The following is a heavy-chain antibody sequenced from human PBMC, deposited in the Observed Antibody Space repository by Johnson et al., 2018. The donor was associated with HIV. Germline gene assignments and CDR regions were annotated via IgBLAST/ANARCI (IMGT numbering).Heavy chain of an antibody. J-gene: IGHJ3*02. V-gene: IGHV3-30*02. Sequence: QVQLVESGGGVVQPGGSLRLSCAASVFTFSSYGMHWVRQAPGKGLEWVAFIRYDGSNKYYADSVKGRFTISSDNSKNTLYLQMNSLRAEDTAVYYCAKARGYDPYDAFDIWGQGTMVTVSS. CDR3: AKARGYDPYDAFDI. CDR1: VFTFSSYG. CDR2: IRYDGSNK. D-gene: IGHD5-12*01.